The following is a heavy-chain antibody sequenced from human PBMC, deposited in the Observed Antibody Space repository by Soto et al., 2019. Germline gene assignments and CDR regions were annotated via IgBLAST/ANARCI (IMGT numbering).Heavy chain of an antibody. V-gene: IGHV4-39*01. D-gene: IGHD3-3*01. CDR1: GGSISSSSYY. Sequence: SETLSLTCTVFGGSISSSSYYWGWIRQPPGKGLEWIGSIYYSGSTYYNPSLKSRVTISVDTSKNQFSLKLSSVTAADTAVYYCARLVPGTYYDFWSGPQRPGWFDPWGQGTLVTVSS. CDR3: ARLVPGTYYDFWSGPQRPGWFDP. CDR2: IYYSGST. J-gene: IGHJ5*02.